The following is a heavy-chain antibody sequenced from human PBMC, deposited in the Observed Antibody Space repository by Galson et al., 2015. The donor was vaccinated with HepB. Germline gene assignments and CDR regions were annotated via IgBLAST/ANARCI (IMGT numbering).Heavy chain of an antibody. V-gene: IGHV3-23*01. D-gene: IGHD4-17*01. Sequence: SLRLSCAASGFIFSSYAMSWVRQAPGKGLEWVSLISGSGGSTYHADSVKGRFTISRDNSKNTLYLQMNSLRAEDTAVYYCAKDVAFGDYYFDYWGQGTLVTVSS. CDR3: AKDVAFGDYYFDY. J-gene: IGHJ4*02. CDR2: ISGSGGST. CDR1: GFIFSSYA.